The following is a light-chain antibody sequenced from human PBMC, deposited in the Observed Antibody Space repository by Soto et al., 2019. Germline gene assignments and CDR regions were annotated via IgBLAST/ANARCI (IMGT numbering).Light chain of an antibody. CDR2: RNY. J-gene: IGLJ1*01. V-gene: IGLV1-44*01. CDR3: AAWDDSLNGYV. CDR1: SSNIGSNT. Sequence: SVLTQPPSTSGTLGQRVTISCSGSSSNIGSNTVSWFQQLRGPAPKLLIFRNYHRPSGVPDRFSGSESGASASLAISGLQSDDEADYYCAAWDDSLNGYVFGAGTKVTVL.